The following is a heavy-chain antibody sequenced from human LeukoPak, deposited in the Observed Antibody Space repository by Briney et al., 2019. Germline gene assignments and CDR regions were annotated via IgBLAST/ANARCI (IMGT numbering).Heavy chain of an antibody. Sequence: GGSLRLSCAASGFTVSSNYMGWVRQAPGKGLEWVSVIYSGGDAYYADSVKGRFTISRDNSKNMIYLEMSSPKAEDTAVYYCAKERSLEIAVAGTIFDYWGQGTLVTVSS. D-gene: IGHD6-19*01. CDR2: IYSGGDA. CDR1: GFTVSSNY. CDR3: AKERSLEIAVAGTIFDY. J-gene: IGHJ4*02. V-gene: IGHV3-66*01.